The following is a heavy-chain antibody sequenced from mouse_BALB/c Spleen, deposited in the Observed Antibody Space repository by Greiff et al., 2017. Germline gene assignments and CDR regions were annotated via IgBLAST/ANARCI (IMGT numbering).Heavy chain of an antibody. CDR3: GREEAQTTYRAMDY. Sequence: EVMLVESGGGLVQPGGSLKLSCAASGFTFSSYGMSWVRQTPDKRLELVATINSNGGSTYYPDSVKGRFTISRDNAKNTLYLQMSSLKSEDTAMYYCGREEAQTTYRAMDYWGQGTSVTVSS. CDR2: INSNGGST. J-gene: IGHJ4*01. D-gene: IGHD5-5*01. V-gene: IGHV5-6-3*01. CDR1: GFTFSSYG.